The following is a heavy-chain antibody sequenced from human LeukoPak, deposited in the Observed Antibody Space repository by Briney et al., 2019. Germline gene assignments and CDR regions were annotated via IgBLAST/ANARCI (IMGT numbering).Heavy chain of an antibody. CDR1: GGSISSGGYY. Sequence: PSETLSLTCTVSGGSISSGGYYWSWIRQHPGKGLEWIGYIYYSGSTNYNPSLKSRVTISVDTSKSQFSLKLSSVTAADTAVYYCARTPGIVPATYYYYGMDVWGQGTTVTVSS. D-gene: IGHD2-2*01. CDR3: ARTPGIVPATYYYYGMDV. CDR2: IYYSGST. J-gene: IGHJ6*02. V-gene: IGHV4-61*08.